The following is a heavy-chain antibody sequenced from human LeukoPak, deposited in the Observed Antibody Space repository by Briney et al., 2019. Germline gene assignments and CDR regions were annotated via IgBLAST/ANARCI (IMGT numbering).Heavy chain of an antibody. CDR2: INPNSGGT. Sequence: ASVKVSCKASGYIFTDYYMHWVRQAPGQELGWMGRINPNSGGTNYAQKFQGRVTMARDTSTSTVYMELSSLKSEDTAVYYCARDITVTDHDIGYWGQGTLVTVSS. CDR1: GYIFTDYY. CDR3: ARDITVTDHDIGY. D-gene: IGHD3-10*01. J-gene: IGHJ4*02. V-gene: IGHV1/OR15-1*04.